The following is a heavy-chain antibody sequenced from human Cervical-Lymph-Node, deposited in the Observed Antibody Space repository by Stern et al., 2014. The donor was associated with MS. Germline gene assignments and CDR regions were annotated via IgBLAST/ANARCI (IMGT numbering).Heavy chain of an antibody. CDR3: ARVGYCSSTSCYTGAFDI. D-gene: IGHD2-2*02. CDR2: IYPGDSGT. V-gene: IGHV5-51*01. Sequence: VQLGQSGAEVKKPGESLKISCKGSGYSFTSYWIGWVRQMPGKGLEWKGIIYPGDSGTRYSPSFQGQVTISADKSISTAYLQWSSLKASDTAMYYCARVGYCSSTSCYTGAFDIWGQGTMVTVSS. CDR1: GYSFTSYW. J-gene: IGHJ3*02.